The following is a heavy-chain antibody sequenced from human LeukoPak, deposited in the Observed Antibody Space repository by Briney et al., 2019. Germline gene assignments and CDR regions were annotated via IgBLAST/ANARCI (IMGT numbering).Heavy chain of an antibody. Sequence: GGSLRLSCAASGFTFSSYGMHWVRQAPGEGLEWVAVISYDGSNKYYADSVKGRFTISRDNSKNTLYLQMNSLRAEDTAVYYCAKRWAYGSGSYTSDFDYWGQGTLVTVSS. CDR3: AKRWAYGSGSYTSDFDY. D-gene: IGHD3-10*01. V-gene: IGHV3-30*18. CDR2: ISYDGSNK. CDR1: GFTFSSYG. J-gene: IGHJ4*02.